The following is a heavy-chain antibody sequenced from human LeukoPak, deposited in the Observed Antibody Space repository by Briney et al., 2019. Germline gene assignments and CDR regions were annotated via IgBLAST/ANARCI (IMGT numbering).Heavy chain of an antibody. CDR2: INPNSGGT. Sequence: GASVKVSCKASGYTFTGYYMHWVRQAPGQGLEWMGWINPNSGGTNYAQKFQGRVTMTRDTSISTAYMELSRLRSDDTAVYYCASSDYYDSSGPDYWGPGTLVTVSS. J-gene: IGHJ4*02. CDR3: ASSDYYDSSGPDY. V-gene: IGHV1-2*02. CDR1: GYTFTGYY. D-gene: IGHD3-22*01.